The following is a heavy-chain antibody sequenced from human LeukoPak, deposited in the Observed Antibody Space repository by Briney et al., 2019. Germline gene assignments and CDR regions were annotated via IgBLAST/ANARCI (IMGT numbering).Heavy chain of an antibody. V-gene: IGHV5-51*01. CDR2: INPGDSGT. CDR3: ARRMYDTYGYPFDY. D-gene: IGHD5-18*01. Sequence: RGESLKISCKGSGYTFTNYWIGWVRQMPGKGLAWMGIINPGDSGTRYSPSFQGQVTISADKSINTAYLQWSSLKASDTAIYYCARRMYDTYGYPFDYWGRGTLVTVSS. CDR1: GYTFTNYW. J-gene: IGHJ4*02.